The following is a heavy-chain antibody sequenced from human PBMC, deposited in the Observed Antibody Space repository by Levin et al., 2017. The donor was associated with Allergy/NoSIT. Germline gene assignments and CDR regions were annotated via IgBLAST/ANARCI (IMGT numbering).Heavy chain of an antibody. CDR3: ARDRRFSGYDWEPFGY. CDR1: GGSISSYY. D-gene: IGHD5-12*01. CDR2: IYYSGST. V-gene: IGHV4-59*01. J-gene: IGHJ4*02. Sequence: SETLSLTCTVSGGSISSYYWSWIRQPPGKGLEWIGYIYYSGSTNYNPSLKSRVTISVDTSKNQFSLKLSSVTAADTAVYYCARDRRFSGYDWEPFGYWGQGTLVTVSS.